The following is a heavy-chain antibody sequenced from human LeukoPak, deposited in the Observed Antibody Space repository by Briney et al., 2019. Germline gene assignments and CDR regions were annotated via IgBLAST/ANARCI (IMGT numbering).Heavy chain of an antibody. CDR3: ARELTAMATFDY. D-gene: IGHD5-18*01. CDR2: ISTNGGGT. V-gene: IGHV3-64*01. Sequence: GGSLRLSCAASGFTFSTYAMHWVRQTPGKGLEYVSAISTNGGGTYYANSVKGRFTISRDNSKNTLYLQMNSLRAEDTAVYYCARELTAMATFDYWGQGTLVTVSS. J-gene: IGHJ4*02. CDR1: GFTFSTYA.